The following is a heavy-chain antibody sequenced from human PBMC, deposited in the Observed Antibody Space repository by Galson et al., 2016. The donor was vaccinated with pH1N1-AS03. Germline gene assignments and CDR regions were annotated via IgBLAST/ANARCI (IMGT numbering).Heavy chain of an antibody. V-gene: IGHV1-69*06. D-gene: IGHD3-22*01. CDR3: ASSPDYSDTSVYYGTAY. CDR1: GGTFSSYA. CDR2: LIPIFHTP. J-gene: IGHJ4*02. Sequence: SVKVSCKASGGTFSSYAFTWVRQAPGQGLEWVGGLIPIFHTPNYAQKFQGRVTIIADKSTSTAYMELRSLTSEDKAVYYCASSPDYSDTSVYYGTAYWGQGTLVTVSS.